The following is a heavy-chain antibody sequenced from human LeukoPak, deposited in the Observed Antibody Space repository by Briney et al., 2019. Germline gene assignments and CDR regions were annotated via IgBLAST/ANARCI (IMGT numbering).Heavy chain of an antibody. CDR1: GFSFSSYA. CDR3: TRDRGAMNDFDY. V-gene: IGHV3-30*01. Sequence: QPGGSLRLSCTASGFSFSSYAMHWVRQSPGKGLEWVAVTSNHGNDGFYADSVKGRFTISRDNSKKTLYLQMDSLRPEDTGVYYCTRDRGAMNDFDYWGQGTLVTVSS. D-gene: IGHD2-2*01. CDR2: TSNHGNDG. J-gene: IGHJ4*02.